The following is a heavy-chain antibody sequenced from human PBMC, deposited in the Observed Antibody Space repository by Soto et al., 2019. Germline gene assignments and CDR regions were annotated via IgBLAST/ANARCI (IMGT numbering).Heavy chain of an antibody. CDR3: ARFFGNAFDV. CDR2: IYYDGTP. D-gene: IGHD3-3*01. CDR1: GGSISTDSYN. V-gene: IGHV4-39*02. Sequence: QLQLQESGPGLVKPSETLSLTCSVSGGSISTDSYNWDWIRQSPGKGLEWIGTIYYDGTPSYNPSLKSQVTTSVDTSRNHFSLKVKSGSAADTAMYYCARFFGNAFDVWGQGTMVKVSS. J-gene: IGHJ3*01.